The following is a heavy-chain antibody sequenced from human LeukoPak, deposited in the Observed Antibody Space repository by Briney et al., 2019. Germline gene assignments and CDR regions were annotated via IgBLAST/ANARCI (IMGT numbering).Heavy chain of an antibody. V-gene: IGHV4-39*02. CDR1: GGSISSSSCH. Sequence: SETLSLTCTVSGGSISSSSCHWGWIRQSPGNGVEWIGNIYYGGSTYYNPSLQSRVTISVDTSKNQFSLKLGSVTAADTAVYHCARDRIVGVERPVDVWGQGTTVTVSS. CDR2: IYYGGST. J-gene: IGHJ6*02. D-gene: IGHD1-26*01. CDR3: ARDRIVGVERPVDV.